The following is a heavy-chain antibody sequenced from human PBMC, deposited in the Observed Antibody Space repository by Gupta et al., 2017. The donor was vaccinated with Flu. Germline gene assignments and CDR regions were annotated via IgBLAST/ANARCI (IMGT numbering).Heavy chain of an antibody. CDR3: AREKHCSTSSCYRWFDP. J-gene: IGHJ5*02. D-gene: IGHD2-2*02. CDR1: EYTFPASY. Sequence: QVQLVQSGAEVKKPGPSVKFSCKASEYTFPASYIHWVRQAPGQGLEWMGRINPHSGTKNYEQKFQGRVTVTMETSISTAYMDLSRLRSDDTAVYYCAREKHCSTSSCYRWFDPWGQGTLVTVSS. V-gene: IGHV1-2*06. CDR2: INPHSGTK.